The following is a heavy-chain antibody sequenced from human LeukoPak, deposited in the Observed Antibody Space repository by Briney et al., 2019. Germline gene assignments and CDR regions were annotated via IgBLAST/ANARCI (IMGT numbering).Heavy chain of an antibody. Sequence: GGSLRLSCAASGFTFSDYYMSWIRQAPGKGLEWVSGISGSGSGGSTYYADSVKGRFTISRDNSKNTLYLQMISLRAEDTAVYYCARAGSIRFDYWGQGTLVTVSS. J-gene: IGHJ4*02. CDR1: GFTFSDYY. D-gene: IGHD1-26*01. V-gene: IGHV3-23*01. CDR2: ISGSGSGGST. CDR3: ARAGSIRFDY.